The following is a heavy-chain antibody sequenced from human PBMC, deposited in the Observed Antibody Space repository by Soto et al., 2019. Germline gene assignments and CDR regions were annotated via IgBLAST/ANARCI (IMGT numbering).Heavy chain of an antibody. CDR2: FDPEDGET. CDR3: AREDQSVIGGATRHYYYGMDV. V-gene: IGHV1-24*01. D-gene: IGHD1-26*01. CDR1: GYTLTELS. Sequence: ASVKVSCKVSGYTLTELSMHWVRQAPGKGLEWMGGFDPEDGETIYAQKFQGRVTMTEDTSTDAAYMELSSLRSEDTAVYYCAREDQSVIGGATRHYYYGMDVWGQGTTVTVSS. J-gene: IGHJ6*02.